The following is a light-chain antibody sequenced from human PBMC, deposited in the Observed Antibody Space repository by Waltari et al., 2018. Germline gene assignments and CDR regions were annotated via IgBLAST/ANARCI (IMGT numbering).Light chain of an antibody. CDR1: QGVLYTSNSKNY. J-gene: IGKJ1*01. CDR3: HQYYSTPRT. Sequence: DIVMTQSPDSLAVSLGERATINCKSSQGVLYTSNSKNYLAWYQPKPGQPPQLLLYWASTRASGAPERFSGSGSGTDFTLTISSLQAEDVAVYYCHQYYSTPRTFGQGTKVEIK. V-gene: IGKV4-1*01. CDR2: WAS.